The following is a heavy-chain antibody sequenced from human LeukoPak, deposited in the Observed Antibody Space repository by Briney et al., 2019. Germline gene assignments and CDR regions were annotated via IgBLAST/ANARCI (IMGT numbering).Heavy chain of an antibody. J-gene: IGHJ4*02. Sequence: GGSLTLSCAASKFTFFSYRMHWLRQAPGKGLVWLAFIRYDGSNKYYADSVKGRFTISRDNSKNTLYLQMNSLRAEDTAVYYCARDIRAGDFWSGYYTSPTFFDYWGQGTLVTVSS. CDR3: ARDIRAGDFWSGYYTSPTFFDY. CDR2: IRYDGSNK. CDR1: KFTFFSYR. V-gene: IGHV3-30*02. D-gene: IGHD3-3*01.